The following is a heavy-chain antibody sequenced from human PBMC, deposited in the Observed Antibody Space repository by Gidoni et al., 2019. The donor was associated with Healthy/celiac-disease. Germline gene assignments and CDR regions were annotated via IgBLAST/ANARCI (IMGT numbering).Heavy chain of an antibody. V-gene: IGHV4-39*01. CDR1: GGSISSSRYY. Sequence: QLQLQESGPGLVKPSETLSLTCTVSGGSISSSRYYWGLIRQPPGKGLEWIGSIYYSGSTYYNPSLKSRVTISVVTSKNQFSLKLSSVTAADTAVYYCARQQIITMVRGAVDYWGQGTLVTVSS. D-gene: IGHD3-10*01. J-gene: IGHJ4*02. CDR2: IYYSGST. CDR3: ARQQIITMVRGAVDY.